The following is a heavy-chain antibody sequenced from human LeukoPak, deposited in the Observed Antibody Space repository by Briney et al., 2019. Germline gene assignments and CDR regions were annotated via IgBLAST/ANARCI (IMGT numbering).Heavy chain of an antibody. CDR1: GFTFSSYA. V-gene: IGHV3-23*01. CDR2: ISGSGGST. D-gene: IGHD3-16*01. CDR3: AKSHGDYVWGSYPSAFDI. Sequence: GGSLRLSCAASGFTFSSYAMSWVRQAPGKGLEWVSAISGSGGSTYYADSVKGRFTISRDNSKNTLYLQMNSLRAEDTAVYYCAKSHGDYVWGSYPSAFDIWGRGTMVTVSS. J-gene: IGHJ3*02.